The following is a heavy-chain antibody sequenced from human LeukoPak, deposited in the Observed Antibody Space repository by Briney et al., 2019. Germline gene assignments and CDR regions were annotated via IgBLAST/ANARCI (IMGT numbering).Heavy chain of an antibody. Sequence: SETLSLTCTVSGGSISSYYWSWVRQPPGKGLEWIGYIYYSGSTNYNPSLKSRVTISVDTSKNQFSLKLSSVTAADTAVYYCAIFREGLSYWGQGTLVTVSS. CDR3: AIFREGLSY. CDR2: IYYSGST. CDR1: GGSISSYY. J-gene: IGHJ4*02. V-gene: IGHV4-59*01. D-gene: IGHD3-10*01.